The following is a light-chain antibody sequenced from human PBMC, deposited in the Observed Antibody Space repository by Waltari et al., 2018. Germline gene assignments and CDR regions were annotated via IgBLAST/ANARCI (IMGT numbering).Light chain of an antibody. Sequence: EIVMPQSPDALSVSPGERAPLACRASESVCSALAWYQQRPGQPPRLLIYGASTRATGIPARFSGSGSGTEFTLTISSLQSEDFAVYYCQQYNYWRTFGQGTKVESK. J-gene: IGKJ1*01. CDR1: ESVCSA. CDR3: QQYNYWRT. CDR2: GAS. V-gene: IGKV3-15*01.